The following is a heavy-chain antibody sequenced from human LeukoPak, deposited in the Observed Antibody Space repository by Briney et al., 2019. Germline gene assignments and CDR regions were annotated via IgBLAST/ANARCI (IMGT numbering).Heavy chain of an antibody. CDR3: ARVDTAMVSPLVRSNGVPPRDY. Sequence: GASVKVSCKASGYTFTGYYMHWVRQAPGQGLEWMGWINPNSGGTNYAQKFQGRVTMTRDTSISTAYMELSRLRSDDTAVYYCARVDTAMVSPLVRSNGVPPRDYWGQGTLVTVSS. V-gene: IGHV1-2*02. CDR2: INPNSGGT. D-gene: IGHD5-18*01. J-gene: IGHJ4*02. CDR1: GYTFTGYY.